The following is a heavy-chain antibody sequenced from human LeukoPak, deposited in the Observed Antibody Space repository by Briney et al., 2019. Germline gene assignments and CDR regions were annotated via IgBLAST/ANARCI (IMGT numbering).Heavy chain of an antibody. CDR2: ISSSSNYI. J-gene: IGHJ3*02. CDR1: GFTFSTYN. D-gene: IGHD1-26*01. Sequence: GGSLRLSCAASGFTFSTYNMNWVRQAPGKGLEWVSSISSSSNYIYYADSVKGRFTISRDNAKNSLFLQMNSLRAEDTDVYYCARDVGASAPDAFDIWGQGTMVTVSS. V-gene: IGHV3-21*01. CDR3: ARDVGASAPDAFDI.